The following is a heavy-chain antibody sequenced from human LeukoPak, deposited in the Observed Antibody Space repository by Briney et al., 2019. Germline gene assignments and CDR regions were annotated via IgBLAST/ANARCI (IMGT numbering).Heavy chain of an antibody. J-gene: IGHJ4*02. Sequence: PGGSLRLSCAASGFTFSSYGMHWVRQAPGKGLEWVAYIQYDGSNEQYADSVKGRFSISRDSSKNILYLQMNSLRAEDTAVYFCARDSPPDYWGQGTLVTVSS. CDR2: IQYDGSNE. CDR3: ARDSPPDY. CDR1: GFTFSSYG. V-gene: IGHV3-30*02.